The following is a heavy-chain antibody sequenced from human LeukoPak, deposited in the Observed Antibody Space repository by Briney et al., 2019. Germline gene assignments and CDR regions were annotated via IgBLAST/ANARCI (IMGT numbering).Heavy chain of an antibody. Sequence: ASVKVPCKASGYTFTSYGISWVRQAPGQGLEWMGWISAYNGNTNYAQKLQGRVTMTTDTSTSTAYMELRSLRSDDTAVYYCARNHHSQIVGATPNFDYWGQGTLVTVSS. CDR3: ARNHHSQIVGATPNFDY. CDR1: GYTFTSYG. J-gene: IGHJ4*02. CDR2: ISAYNGNT. V-gene: IGHV1-18*01. D-gene: IGHD1-26*01.